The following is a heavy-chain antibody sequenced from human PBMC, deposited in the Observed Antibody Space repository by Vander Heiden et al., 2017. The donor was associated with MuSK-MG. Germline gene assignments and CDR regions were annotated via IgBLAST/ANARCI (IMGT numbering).Heavy chain of an antibody. J-gene: IGHJ6*02. CDR2: INPNSGGT. V-gene: IGHV1-2*02. CDR3: ARGSPGTNYYYGMDV. Sequence: QVQLVRSGAEVKKPGASVKVSCKASGYTFTGYYMHWVRQAPGQELEWMGWINPNSGGTNYAQKFQGRVTMTRDTSISTAYMELSRLRSDDTAVYYCARGSPGTNYYYGMDVWGQGTTVTVSS. CDR1: GYTFTGYY. D-gene: IGHD3-10*01.